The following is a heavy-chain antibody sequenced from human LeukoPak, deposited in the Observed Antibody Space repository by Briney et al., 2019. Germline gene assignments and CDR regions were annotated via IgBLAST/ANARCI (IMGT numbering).Heavy chain of an antibody. J-gene: IGHJ4*02. D-gene: IGHD4-11*01. CDR3: ASHSNYDGLDY. CDR1: GFTFSSYA. V-gene: IGHV3-23*01. Sequence: PGGSLRLSCAASGFTFSSYAMSWVRQAPGKGLEWVSAISGSGGSTYYADSVKGRFTISRDNAKNSLYLQMNSLRAEDTAVYYCASHSNYDGLDYWGQGTLVTVSS. CDR2: ISGSGGST.